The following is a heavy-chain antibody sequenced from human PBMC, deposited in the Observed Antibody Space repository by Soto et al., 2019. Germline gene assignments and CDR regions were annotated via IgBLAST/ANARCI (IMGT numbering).Heavy chain of an antibody. Sequence: EVQLVESGGGLVKPGGSLRLSCVVSGFTFSSYSMNWVRQAPGKGLEWVSSISSGSNYTYYADSVKGRFTISRDNAKNSVYLQMNSLRAEDPALYYCARDFKESQYYYSCMDVWGKGTTVTVSS. J-gene: IGHJ6*03. CDR1: GFTFSSYS. D-gene: IGHD3-10*01. CDR2: ISSGSNYT. CDR3: ARDFKESQYYYSCMDV. V-gene: IGHV3-21*06.